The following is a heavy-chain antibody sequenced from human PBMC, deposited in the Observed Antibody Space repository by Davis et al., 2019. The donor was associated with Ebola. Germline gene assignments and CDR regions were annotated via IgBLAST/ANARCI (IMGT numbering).Heavy chain of an antibody. CDR2: IKEDGSEK. J-gene: IGHJ6*02. D-gene: IGHD2-2*01. V-gene: IGHV3-7*03. Sequence: PSETLSLTCAASGFTFNRYWMSWVRQAPGKGLQWVANIKEDGSEKYYVDSVKGRFTISRDNAKNSLYLQMNSLRAEYTAVYYCARVSVPAALVPIDYYAMDVWGQGTTVTVS. CDR3: ARVSVPAALVPIDYYAMDV. CDR1: GFTFNRYW.